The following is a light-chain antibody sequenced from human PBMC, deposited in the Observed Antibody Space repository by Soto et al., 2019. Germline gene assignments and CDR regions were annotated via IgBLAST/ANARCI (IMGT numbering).Light chain of an antibody. CDR1: NIGAAYD. CDR2: GNS. J-gene: IGLJ3*02. Sequence: QSVLAQPPSVSGAPGQRVTISCSNIGAAYDVHWYQQLPGTAPKLLIFGNSRRPSGVPDRFSGAKSGTSASLAITGLQAEDEADYYCQSYDRNLRGWVFGGGTKLTVL. CDR3: QSYDRNLRGWV. V-gene: IGLV1-40*01.